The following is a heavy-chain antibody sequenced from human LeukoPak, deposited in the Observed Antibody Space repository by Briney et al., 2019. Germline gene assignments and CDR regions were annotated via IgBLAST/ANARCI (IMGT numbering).Heavy chain of an antibody. CDR3: ARDGGYRGYDADC. Sequence: TGGSLRLSCAASGFTFSRNAMNWVRQAPGKGLEWVSFISSSSNYMSYADSVRGRFTISRENAQNSLFLQMNSLRAEDTAVYYCARDGGYRGYDADCWGQGTLVTVSS. D-gene: IGHD5-12*01. CDR2: ISSSSNYM. CDR1: GFTFSRNA. V-gene: IGHV3-21*01. J-gene: IGHJ4*02.